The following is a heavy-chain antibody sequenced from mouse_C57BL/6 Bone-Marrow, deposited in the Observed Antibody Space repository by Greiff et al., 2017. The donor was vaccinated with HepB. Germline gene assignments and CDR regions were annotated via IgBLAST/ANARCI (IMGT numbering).Heavy chain of an antibody. D-gene: IGHD1-1*01. CDR3: ARHEGLVLRYFDY. Sequence: EVKLVESGGDLVKPGGSLKLSCAASGFTFSSYGMSWVRQTPDKRLEWVATISSGGSYTYYPDSVKGRFTISRDNAKNTLYLQMSSLKSEDTAMYYCARHEGLVLRYFDYWGQGTTLTVSS. CDR1: GFTFSSYG. CDR2: ISSGGSYT. V-gene: IGHV5-6*01. J-gene: IGHJ2*01.